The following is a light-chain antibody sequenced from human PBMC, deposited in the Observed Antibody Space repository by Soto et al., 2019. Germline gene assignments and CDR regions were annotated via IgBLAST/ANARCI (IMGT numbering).Light chain of an antibody. CDR3: QQYNNWPPIT. CDR2: GAS. V-gene: IGKV3-15*01. Sequence: EIMMTQSPTILFVSPGERATLSCRASQSVSSNLAWYQQKPGQAPRLLIYGASTRATGIPARFSGSGSGTEFTLTISSLQSEDFAVYYCQQYNNWPPITFGQGTRLEIK. J-gene: IGKJ5*01. CDR1: QSVSSN.